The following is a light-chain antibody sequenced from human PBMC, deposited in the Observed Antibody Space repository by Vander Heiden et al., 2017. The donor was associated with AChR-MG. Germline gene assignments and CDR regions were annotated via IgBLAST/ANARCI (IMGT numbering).Light chain of an antibody. CDR1: KLGDKY. Sequence: SFELTQPPSVSVSPGQTASITCSGEKLGDKYACWYQQKAAPSPVLVIHRDSKRPSGIPERFSGSNSATTATLTISGTQAVDDSYYYCQAWNSSTLVLGGGTKLTVL. V-gene: IGLV3-1*01. CDR3: QAWNSSTLV. CDR2: RDS. J-gene: IGLJ2*01.